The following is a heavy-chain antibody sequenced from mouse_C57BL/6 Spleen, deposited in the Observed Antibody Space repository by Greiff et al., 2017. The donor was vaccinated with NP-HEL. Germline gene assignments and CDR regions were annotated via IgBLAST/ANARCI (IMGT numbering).Heavy chain of an antibody. V-gene: IGHV1-80*01. D-gene: IGHD1-1*01. CDR3: ARRGGYGSSLYWYFDV. CDR2: IYPGDGDT. J-gene: IGHJ1*03. CDR1: GYAFSSYW. Sequence: QVQLQQSGAELVKPGASVKISCKASGYAFSSYWMNWVKQRPGKGLEWIGQIYPGDGDTNYNGKFKGKATLTADKSSSTAYMQLSSLTSEDSAVYFCARRGGYGSSLYWYFDVWGTGTTVTVSS.